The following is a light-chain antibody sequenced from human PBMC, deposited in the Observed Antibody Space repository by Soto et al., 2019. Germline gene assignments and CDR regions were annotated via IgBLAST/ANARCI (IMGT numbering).Light chain of an antibody. CDR3: QQYGSSPPYT. CDR2: GSS. V-gene: IGKV3-20*01. CDR1: QSVSNNY. J-gene: IGKJ2*01. Sequence: EVLLTQSPVTLSLSPGEIATLSCRASQSVSNNYFAWYQQKPGQAPRLLIFGSSDRATGIPDSFSGSGSGTDFTLTISRLEPEDFAVYYCQQYGSSPPYTFGQGTKLEIK.